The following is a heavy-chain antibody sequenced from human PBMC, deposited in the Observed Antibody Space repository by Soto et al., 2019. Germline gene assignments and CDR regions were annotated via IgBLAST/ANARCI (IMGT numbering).Heavy chain of an antibody. Sequence: PSQTLSLTCAISGDSLSSNTAAWSWIRQSPSRGLEWLGRTYYRSKWYIDYATSLKSRMTINPDTSKNQFSLQLLSVTPEDTAGYYCASGSYTSTWYWGQGTLVTVSS. CDR2: TYYRSKWYI. CDR3: ASGSYTSTWY. D-gene: IGHD6-13*01. V-gene: IGHV6-1*01. CDR1: GDSLSSNTAA. J-gene: IGHJ4*02.